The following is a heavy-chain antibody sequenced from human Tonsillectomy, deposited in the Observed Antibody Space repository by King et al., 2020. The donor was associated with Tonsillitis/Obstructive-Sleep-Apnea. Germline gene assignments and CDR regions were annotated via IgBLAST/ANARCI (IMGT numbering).Heavy chain of an antibody. J-gene: IGHJ4*02. CDR2: GDWDDDE. D-gene: IGHD2-15*01. CDR3: AHSLRRAYCGGGSCYYFDY. CDR1: GLSRSREGEG. V-gene: IGHV2-5*02. Sequence: ITGKEEGTKRGKPKKRRTRRGKGAGLSRSREGEGVGWSRKNPGKEREGREGGDWDDDERYSPWLKSRLTITKDTSKNQVVLTMTRMDPVDTATYYCAHSLRRAYCGGGSCYYFDYWGQGTLVTVSS.